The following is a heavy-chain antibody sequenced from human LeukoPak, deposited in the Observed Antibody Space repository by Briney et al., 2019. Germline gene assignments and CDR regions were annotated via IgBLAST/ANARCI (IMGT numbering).Heavy chain of an antibody. V-gene: IGHV4-59*08. Sequence: SETLSLTCTVSGGSISSYYWSWVRQPPGKGLEWIGYIYYSGSTNYNPSLKSRVTISVDTSKNQFSLKLSSVTAADTAVYYCAGNYDSSGYYPPYYFDYWGQGTLVTVSS. CDR1: GGSISSYY. CDR2: IYYSGST. J-gene: IGHJ4*02. CDR3: AGNYDSSGYYPPYYFDY. D-gene: IGHD3-22*01.